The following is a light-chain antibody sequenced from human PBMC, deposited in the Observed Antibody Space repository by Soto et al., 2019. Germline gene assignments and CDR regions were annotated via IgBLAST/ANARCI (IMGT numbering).Light chain of an antibody. CDR3: QQYNNWPQT. CDR1: QSVSSK. Sequence: EIVMTQSPVTLSVSPGERATLSCRASQSVSSKLAWYQQKPGQAPRLLIYGASTRATGIPARFSGSGSGTEFTLSISSLQSEDFAVYYCQQYNNWPQTFGQGTKVDIK. CDR2: GAS. J-gene: IGKJ2*01. V-gene: IGKV3-15*01.